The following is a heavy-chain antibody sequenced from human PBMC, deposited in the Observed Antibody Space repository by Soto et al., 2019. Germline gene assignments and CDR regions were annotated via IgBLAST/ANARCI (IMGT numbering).Heavy chain of an antibody. V-gene: IGHV3-33*01. CDR1: GFTFSTYG. CDR2: IWFDGTKE. Sequence: PGGSLRLSCAASGFTFSTYGMHWVRQAPGKGLEWVAVIWFDGTKEYYADSVNGRFTISRDNSKNTLYLQMNSLRAEDTAVYYCASQIFWSGSTAHGMDVWGQGTAVTVSS. J-gene: IGHJ6*02. CDR3: ASQIFWSGSTAHGMDV. D-gene: IGHD3-3*01.